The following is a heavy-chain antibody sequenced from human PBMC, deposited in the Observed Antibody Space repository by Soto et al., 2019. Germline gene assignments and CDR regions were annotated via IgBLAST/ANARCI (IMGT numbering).Heavy chain of an antibody. J-gene: IGHJ5*02. V-gene: IGHV4-39*01. CDR3: ARRYYDFWSGYQNWFDP. D-gene: IGHD3-3*01. CDR2: FYYSGST. Sequence: SATLFHTCTVSGGSISSSSYYWGWTPDPPGKVLEWIGSFYYSGSTYYSPSLRRRVTLSVDTSKNQFSLKLSYVTAADKAVYYCARRYYDFWSGYQNWFDPWGQG. CDR1: GGSISSSSYY.